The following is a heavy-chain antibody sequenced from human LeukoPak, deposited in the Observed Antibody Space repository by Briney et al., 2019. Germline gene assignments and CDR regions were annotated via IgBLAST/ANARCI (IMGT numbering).Heavy chain of an antibody. CDR3: AREIAAAGTGYMDV. V-gene: IGHV4-38-2*02. D-gene: IGHD6-13*01. J-gene: IGHJ6*03. Sequence: SETLSLTCTVSGYSISSGYYWGWIRQPPGKGLEWIGYIYHSGSTYYNPSLKSRVTISVDRSKNQFSLKLSSVTAADTAVYYCAREIAAAGTGYMDVWGKGTTVTVSS. CDR2: IYHSGST. CDR1: GYSISSGYY.